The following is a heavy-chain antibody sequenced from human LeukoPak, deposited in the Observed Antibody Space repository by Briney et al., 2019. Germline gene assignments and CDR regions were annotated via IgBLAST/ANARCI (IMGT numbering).Heavy chain of an antibody. J-gene: IGHJ4*02. CDR3: ARSPRTSSGWYRADY. CDR2: IYTSGIT. Sequence: SETLSLTCTVSGGSISSYYWNWIRQPAGKGLEWIGRIYTSGITTYNPSLKSRVTMSVDTSNNHFSLKLNSVTAADTAVYFCARSPRTSSGWYRADYWGQGTLVTVSS. CDR1: GGSISSYY. D-gene: IGHD6-19*01. V-gene: IGHV4-4*07.